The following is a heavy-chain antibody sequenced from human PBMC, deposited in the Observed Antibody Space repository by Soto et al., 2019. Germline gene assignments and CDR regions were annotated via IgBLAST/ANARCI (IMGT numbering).Heavy chain of an antibody. CDR3: ARTTKRYGDYVYDY. CDR1: GGSFSGYY. Sequence: SETLSLTCAFYGGSFSGYYWSWIRQPPGKGLEWIGEINHSGSTNYNPSLKSRVTISVDTSKNQFSLKLSSVTAADTAVYYCARTTKRYGDYVYDYWGQGTLVTVSS. V-gene: IGHV4-34*01. CDR2: INHSGST. D-gene: IGHD4-17*01. J-gene: IGHJ4*02.